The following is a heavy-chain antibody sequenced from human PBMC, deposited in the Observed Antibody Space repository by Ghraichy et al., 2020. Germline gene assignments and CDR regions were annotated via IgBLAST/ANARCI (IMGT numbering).Heavy chain of an antibody. CDR2: ISWNSGSI. Sequence: GGSLRLSCAASGFTFDDYAMHWVRQAPGKGLEWVSGISWNSGSIGYADSVKGRFTISRDNAKNSLYLQMNSLRAEDTALYYCAKAWRYSSSWYLGNWGQGTMVTVSS. CDR3: AKAWRYSSSWYLGN. V-gene: IGHV3-9*01. D-gene: IGHD6-13*01. J-gene: IGHJ3*01. CDR1: GFTFDDYA.